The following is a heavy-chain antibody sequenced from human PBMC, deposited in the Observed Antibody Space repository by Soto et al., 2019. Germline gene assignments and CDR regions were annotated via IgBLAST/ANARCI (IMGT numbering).Heavy chain of an antibody. D-gene: IGHD2-15*01. V-gene: IGHV3-23*01. CDR1: GFTFSGHA. J-gene: IGHJ6*02. CDR2: ITGSGEST. Sequence: GGSLRLSCEASGFTFSGHAMTWVRQAPGKGLEWVSVITGSGESTYYADSVKGRFAISRDNSRNTLYLQMNSLRAEDTAVYYCAKDNGPCSGRRCYRGDYGLDVWGQGTTVTVSS. CDR3: AKDNGPCSGRRCYRGDYGLDV.